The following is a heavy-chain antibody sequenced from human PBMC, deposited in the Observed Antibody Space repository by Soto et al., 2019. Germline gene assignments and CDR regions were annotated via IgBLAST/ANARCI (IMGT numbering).Heavy chain of an antibody. CDR1: GFTFSIYG. CDR2: IWYDGSNK. J-gene: IGHJ6*02. D-gene: IGHD3-22*01. Sequence: QVQLVESGGGVVQPGRSLRLSCAASGFTFSIYGMHWVRQAPGKGLEWVAVIWYDGSNKYYADSVKGRFTISRDNSKNTLYLQMNSLRAEETAMYYCAREPEDTMIGGGMDVWGQGTTVTVSS. CDR3: AREPEDTMIGGGMDV. V-gene: IGHV3-33*01.